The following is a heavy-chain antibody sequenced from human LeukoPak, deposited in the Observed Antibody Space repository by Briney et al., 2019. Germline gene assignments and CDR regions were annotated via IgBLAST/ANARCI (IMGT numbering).Heavy chain of an antibody. CDR1: GYTFTSYY. Sequence: GASVKVSCKASGYTFTSYYMHWVRQAPGQGLEWMGMINPSGGSTNYAQKFQGRVTMTRDTSTSTVYMELSSLRSEDTAMYYCARVRYCSNTSCPDFDYWGQGTPVTVSS. V-gene: IGHV1-46*01. CDR3: ARVRYCSNTSCPDFDY. J-gene: IGHJ4*02. CDR2: INPSGGST. D-gene: IGHD2-2*01.